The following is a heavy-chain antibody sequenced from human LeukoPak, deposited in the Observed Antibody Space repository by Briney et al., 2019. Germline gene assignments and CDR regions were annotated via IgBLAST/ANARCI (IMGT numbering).Heavy chain of an antibody. CDR1: GFTFSSYA. Sequence: GGSLRLSCVASGFTFSSYAMSWVRQAPGKGLEWVSGISGSGGATYYADFVKGRFTMSRDNSKSMLYLQMNSLRAEDTAVYYCAKTYSSSRAGVDSWGQGTLVTVSS. D-gene: IGHD6-13*01. CDR3: AKTYSSSRAGVDS. V-gene: IGHV3-23*01. CDR2: ISGSGGAT. J-gene: IGHJ5*01.